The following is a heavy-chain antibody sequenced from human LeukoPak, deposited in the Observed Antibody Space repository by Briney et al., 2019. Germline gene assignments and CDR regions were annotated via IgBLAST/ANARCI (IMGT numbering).Heavy chain of an antibody. J-gene: IGHJ6*03. CDR1: GGSISSHY. D-gene: IGHD3-10*01. CDR2: IYYSGST. Sequence: SETLSLTCTVSGGSISSHYWSWIRHPPGKGLEWIGYIYYSGSTTDNPSLKSRVTISVDTSKNQFSLKLSSVTAADTAVYYCARGSRPWGYYYGSGSYTYYYMDVWGKGTTVTVSS. V-gene: IGHV4-59*11. CDR3: ARGSRPWGYYYGSGSYTYYYMDV.